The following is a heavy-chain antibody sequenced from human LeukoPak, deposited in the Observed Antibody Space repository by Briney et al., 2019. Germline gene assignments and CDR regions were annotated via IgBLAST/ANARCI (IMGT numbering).Heavy chain of an antibody. V-gene: IGHV1-46*01. CDR2: INPSGGST. CDR1: GYTFTSYY. CDR3: ARERIQLWPRSADAFDI. Sequence: ASVKVSCKASGYTFTSYYMHWVRQAPGQGLEWMGIINPSGGSTSYAQKFQGRVTMTRDTSTSTVYMELSSLRSEDTAVYYCARERIQLWPRSADAFDIWGQGTMVTVSS. D-gene: IGHD5-18*01. J-gene: IGHJ3*02.